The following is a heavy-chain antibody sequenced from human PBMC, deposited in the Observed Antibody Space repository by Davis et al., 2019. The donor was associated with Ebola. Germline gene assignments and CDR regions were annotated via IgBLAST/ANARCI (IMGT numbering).Heavy chain of an antibody. CDR1: GGSISSYY. CDR2: IYYSGST. J-gene: IGHJ4*02. V-gene: IGHV4-59*01. CDR3: ATGAGWLTDS. Sequence: MPSETLSLTCTVSGGSISSYYWSWIRQPPGKGLEWIGYIYYSGSTNYNPSLKSRVTISVDTSKNQFSLKLSSVTAADTAVYYCATGAGWLTDSWGQGILVTVSS. D-gene: IGHD5-24*01.